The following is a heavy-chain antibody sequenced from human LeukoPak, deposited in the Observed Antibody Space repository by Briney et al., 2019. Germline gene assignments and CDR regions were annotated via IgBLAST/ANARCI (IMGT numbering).Heavy chain of an antibody. Sequence: GGSLRLSCAASGFTFSSCAMSWVRQAPGKGLEWVSSITGGGGSTYYADSVEGRHTISRDNSKSALSLQMNSLRAEDTAVYYCAKGGRGSFYSYLDFWGQGILVTVSS. CDR3: AKGGRGSFYSYLDF. CDR1: GFTFSSCA. V-gene: IGHV3-23*01. CDR2: ITGGGGST. D-gene: IGHD2-15*01. J-gene: IGHJ4*02.